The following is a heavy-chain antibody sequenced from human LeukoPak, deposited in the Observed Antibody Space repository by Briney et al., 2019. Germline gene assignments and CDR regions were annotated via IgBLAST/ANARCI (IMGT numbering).Heavy chain of an antibody. CDR3: TTATDCSSTSCYPTTFDY. Sequence: GGSLRLSCAASGFTFSNAWMSWVRQAPGKGLEWVGLIKSKTDGGTTDYAAPVKGRFTISRDDSKNTLYLQMNSLKTEDTAVYYCTTATDCSSTSCYPTTFDYWGQGTLVTVSS. CDR1: GFTFSNAW. CDR2: IKSKTDGGTT. V-gene: IGHV3-15*01. D-gene: IGHD2-2*01. J-gene: IGHJ4*02.